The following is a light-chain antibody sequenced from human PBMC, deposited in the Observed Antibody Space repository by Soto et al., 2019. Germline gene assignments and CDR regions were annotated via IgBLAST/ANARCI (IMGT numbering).Light chain of an antibody. J-gene: IGKJ4*01. CDR3: QQRRNWPLT. CDR2: DAS. Sequence: EIVLTQSPVTLSLSPGERATLSCRASQSVSSYLAWYQQKPGQAPRLLIYDASNRATGIPARFSGSGSGTDFTLTIRSLEPEDFAVYFCQQRRNWPLTFGGGTKVEIK. CDR1: QSVSSY. V-gene: IGKV3-11*01.